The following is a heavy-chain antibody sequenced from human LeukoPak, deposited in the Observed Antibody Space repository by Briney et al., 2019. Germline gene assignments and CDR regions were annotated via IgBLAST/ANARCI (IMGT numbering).Heavy chain of an antibody. CDR1: GGSISTSNYY. CDR3: ARGEMATISADAFDV. D-gene: IGHD5-24*01. Sequence: SETLSLTCTVSGGSISTSNYYWGWIRQPPGKGLEWIGNIFYSGSTYYSPSLKSRVTISVDTSKNQFSLKLSSVTAADTAVYYCARGEMATISADAFDVWGQGTMVTVSS. CDR2: IFYSGST. J-gene: IGHJ3*01. V-gene: IGHV4-39*07.